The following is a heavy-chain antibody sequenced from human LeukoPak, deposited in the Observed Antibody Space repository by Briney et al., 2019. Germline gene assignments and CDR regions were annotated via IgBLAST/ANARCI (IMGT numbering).Heavy chain of an antibody. CDR3: ARVVVQLWSQFDY. CDR1: GGSTSSGGYS. D-gene: IGHD5-18*01. V-gene: IGHV4-30-2*01. CDR2: IYHSGST. J-gene: IGHJ4*02. Sequence: SETLSLTCAVSGGSTSSGGYSWSWIQQPPGKGLEWIGYIYHSGSTYYNPSLKSRVTISVDRSKNQFSLKLSSVTAADTAVYYCARVVVQLWSQFDYWGQGTLVTVSS.